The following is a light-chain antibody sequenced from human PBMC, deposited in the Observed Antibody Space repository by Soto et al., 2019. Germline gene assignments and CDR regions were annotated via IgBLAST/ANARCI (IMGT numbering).Light chain of an antibody. CDR3: CAYTRTSNHYF. V-gene: IGLV2-14*01. Sequence: QSALTQPASVSGSRGQSITISCTGTSSDIGGYDYVSWYQQRPGKAPKLMIYEVRHRPSGVSNRFSGSKSGNTASLTISGLQAEDEADYYCCAYTRTSNHYFFGSGTKVTVL. CDR1: SSDIGGYDY. J-gene: IGLJ1*01. CDR2: EVR.